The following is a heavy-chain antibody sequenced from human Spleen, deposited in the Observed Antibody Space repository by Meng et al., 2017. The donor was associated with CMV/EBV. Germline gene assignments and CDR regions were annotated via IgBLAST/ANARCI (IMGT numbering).Heavy chain of an antibody. D-gene: IGHD2-2*01. CDR2: INPNSGGT. V-gene: IGHV1-2*02. Sequence: ASVKVSCKASGYTFTGYYMHWVRQAPGQGLEWMGWINPNSGGTNYAQKFQGRVTMTRDTYISTAYMELRSLRSDETAVYYCARGLGVFVVVPASMDVWGQGTTVTVSS. CDR3: ARGLGVFVVVPASMDV. J-gene: IGHJ6*02. CDR1: GYTFTGYY.